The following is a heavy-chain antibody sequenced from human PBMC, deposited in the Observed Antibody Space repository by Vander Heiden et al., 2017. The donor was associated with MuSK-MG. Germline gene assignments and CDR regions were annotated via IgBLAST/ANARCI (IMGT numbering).Heavy chain of an antibody. J-gene: IGHJ4*02. Sequence: EGQLVGSGGGLVKPGGSLRLSCAAAEFTFSSYSMNWVRQAPGKGLEWVSSISSSSSYIYYADSVKGRFTISRDNAKNSLYLQMNSLRAEDTAVYYCARSGRSGYPDYWGQGTLVTVSS. CDR1: EFTFSSYS. CDR3: ARSGRSGYPDY. V-gene: IGHV3-21*01. D-gene: IGHD3-3*01. CDR2: ISSSSSYI.